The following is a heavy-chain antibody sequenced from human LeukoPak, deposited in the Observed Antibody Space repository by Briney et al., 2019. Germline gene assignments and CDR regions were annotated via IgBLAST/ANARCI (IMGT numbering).Heavy chain of an antibody. CDR3: AKVRKGVGAFDI. D-gene: IGHD3-16*01. CDR2: VSNTRLTT. Sequence: PGGSLRLSCAVSGFTVGSYAMSWVRQAPGKGLEWVSGVSNTRLTTYYIDSVKGRFTISRDSSKNTLYLQLDSLRTEDTAVYYCAKVRKGVGAFDIWGQGIMVTVSS. V-gene: IGHV3-23*01. CDR1: GFTVGSYA. J-gene: IGHJ3*02.